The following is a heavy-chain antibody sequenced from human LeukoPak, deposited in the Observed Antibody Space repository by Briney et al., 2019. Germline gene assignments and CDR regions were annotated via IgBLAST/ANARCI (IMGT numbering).Heavy chain of an antibody. CDR3: AKRPRAENYDYVWGSSSYSYYMDV. CDR1: GFTFSRYG. D-gene: IGHD3-16*01. V-gene: IGHV3-30*02. Sequence: GGSLRLSCAASGFTFSRYGMRWVRQAPGKGLVWVAFIRYDGSTKYYADSVKGRFTISRDNSKNTLYLQMNSLRTEDTAVYYCAKRPRAENYDYVWGSSSYSYYMDVWGKGTTVTISS. J-gene: IGHJ6*03. CDR2: IRYDGSTK.